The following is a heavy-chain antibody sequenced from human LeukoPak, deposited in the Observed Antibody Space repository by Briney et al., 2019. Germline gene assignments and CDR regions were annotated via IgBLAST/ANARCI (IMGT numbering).Heavy chain of an antibody. D-gene: IGHD5-24*01. V-gene: IGHV4-59*12. CDR1: GDSITSYS. CDR3: ARAKVEMATRFDY. Sequence: SETLSLTCTVSGDSITSYSWSWIRQPPGTGLEWIGYIYNSGSTNYSPSLKSRVTMSLDSSKNQLSLRLSPVTAADTAVYYCARAKVEMATRFDYWGQGTLVTVSS. J-gene: IGHJ4*02. CDR2: IYNSGST.